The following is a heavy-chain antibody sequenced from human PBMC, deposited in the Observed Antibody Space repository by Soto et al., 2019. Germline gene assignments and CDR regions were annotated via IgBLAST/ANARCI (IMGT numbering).Heavy chain of an antibody. CDR3: ARGYRTGGSCYSVDNWFDP. Sequence: PSETLSLTCAVSGGSISSSSYYWGWIRQPPGKGLEWIGYIYYSGSTNYNPSLKSRVTISVDTSKNQFSLKLSSVTAADTAVYYCARGYRTGGSCYSVDNWFDPWGQGTLVTVSS. CDR2: IYYSGST. D-gene: IGHD2-15*01. J-gene: IGHJ5*02. V-gene: IGHV4-61*05. CDR1: GGSISSSSYY.